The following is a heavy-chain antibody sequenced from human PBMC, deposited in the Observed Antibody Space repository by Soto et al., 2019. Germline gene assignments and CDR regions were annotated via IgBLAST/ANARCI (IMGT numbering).Heavy chain of an antibody. Sequence: GSVKRCWKTSGYGSTSHSISWVRQAPGQGLEWMGWISVNDGKTKYARKFQGRVTMTTDTSTTTAYLEVRSLRSDDTAVYYPASDIYPLAYYFDHRRQGTPVP. CDR1: GYGSTSHS. V-gene: IGHV1-18*01. CDR3: ASDIYPLAYYFDH. J-gene: IGHJ4*02. CDR2: ISVNDGKT.